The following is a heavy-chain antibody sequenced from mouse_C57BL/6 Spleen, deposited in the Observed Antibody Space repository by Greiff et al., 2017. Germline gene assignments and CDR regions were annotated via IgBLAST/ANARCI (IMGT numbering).Heavy chain of an antibody. V-gene: IGHV1-55*01. CDR1: GYTFTSYW. CDR2: IYPGSGST. Sequence: QVQLQQPGAELVKPGASVKMSCKASGYTFTSYWINWVKQRPGQGLEWIGEIYPGSGSTNYNEKFKSKATLTVDTSSSTAYLQLSSLSSEDSSVYYCSYYCGSSPFAYWGQGTLVTVSA. D-gene: IGHD1-1*01. J-gene: IGHJ3*01. CDR3: SYYCGSSPFAY.